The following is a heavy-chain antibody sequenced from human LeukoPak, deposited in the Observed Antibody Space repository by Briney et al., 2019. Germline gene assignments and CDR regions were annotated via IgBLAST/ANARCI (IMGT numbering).Heavy chain of an antibody. CDR1: GYTFTGYY. Sequence: ASVKVSCKASGYTFTGYYMHWVRQAPGQGLEWMGWISVYNGNTNYAQKLQGRVTMTTDTSTSTAYMELRSLRSDDTAVYYCARDLFPVATAFMDYYYYYMDVWGKGTTVTVSS. CDR3: ARDLFPVATAFMDYYYYYMDV. D-gene: IGHD5-12*01. J-gene: IGHJ6*03. CDR2: ISVYNGNT. V-gene: IGHV1-18*04.